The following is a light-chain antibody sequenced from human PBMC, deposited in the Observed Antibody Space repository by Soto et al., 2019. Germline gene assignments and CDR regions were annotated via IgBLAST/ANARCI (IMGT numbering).Light chain of an antibody. CDR3: QQRNSYPRT. J-gene: IGKJ2*01. CDR2: AAS. Sequence: DIQLTQSPSFLSASVGDRVTITCRASRGINIFLAWFQQKPGKAPNLLISAASTLQSGVPSRFSGSGSETEFTLTITSLQPEDSATYYCQQRNSYPRTFGQGTKWIS. V-gene: IGKV1-9*01. CDR1: RGINIF.